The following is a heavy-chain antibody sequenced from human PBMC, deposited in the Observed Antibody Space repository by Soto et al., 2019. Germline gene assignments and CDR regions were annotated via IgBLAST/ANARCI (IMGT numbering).Heavy chain of an antibody. CDR1: GYTFTSYY. Sequence: ASVKVSCKASGYTFTSYYMHWVRQAPGQGLEWMGIINPSGGSTSYAQKFQGRVTMTRDTSTSTVYMELSSLRSEDTAVYYCARSSRGYYDSSGYNDAFDIWGQGTMVTFSS. V-gene: IGHV1-46*03. J-gene: IGHJ3*02. CDR3: ARSSRGYYDSSGYNDAFDI. D-gene: IGHD3-22*01. CDR2: INPSGGST.